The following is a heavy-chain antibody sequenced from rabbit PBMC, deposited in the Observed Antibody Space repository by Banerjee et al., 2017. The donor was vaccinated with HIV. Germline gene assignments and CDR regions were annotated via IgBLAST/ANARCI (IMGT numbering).Heavy chain of an antibody. Sequence: QSLEESGGDLVKPGASLTLTCTASGFTLSSFYYMCWVRQAPGKGLEWIGCIYIGSGSTYLASWAKGRFTISKTSSTTVTLQMTSLTDADTATYFCARYSNGWGWTRLDLWGPGTLVTVS. CDR3: ARYSNGWGWTRLDL. CDR2: IYIGSGST. V-gene: IGHV1S40*01. CDR1: GFTLSSFYY. J-gene: IGHJ3*01. D-gene: IGHD4-1*01.